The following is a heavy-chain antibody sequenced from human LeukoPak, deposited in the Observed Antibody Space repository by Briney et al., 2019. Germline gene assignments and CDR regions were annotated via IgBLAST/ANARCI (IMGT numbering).Heavy chain of an antibody. CDR3: AKTMRAVAGGRFWAFDY. CDR1: GFTFSSYA. J-gene: IGHJ4*02. Sequence: GGSLRLSCAASGFTFSSYAMSWVRQAPGKGLEWVSAISGSGGSTYYADSVKGRFTISRDNSKNTLYLQMNSLRAEDTAVYYCAKTMRAVAGGRFWAFDYWGQGTLVTVSS. V-gene: IGHV3-23*01. D-gene: IGHD6-19*01. CDR2: ISGSGGST.